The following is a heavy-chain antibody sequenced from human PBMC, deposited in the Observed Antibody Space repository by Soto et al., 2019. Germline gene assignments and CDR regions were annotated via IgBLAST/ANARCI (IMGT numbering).Heavy chain of an antibody. V-gene: IGHV1-3*01. CDR1: GYSFTKYN. Sequence: ASVKVSCKASGYSFTKYNIHWVRQAPGQGLEWMGWINAYNANTKYSQKFQGRVTITRDTPASTAYMELSSLRSEDTAVYYCARGEDYWGQGTLVTVSS. J-gene: IGHJ4*02. CDR2: INAYNANT. CDR3: ARGEDY.